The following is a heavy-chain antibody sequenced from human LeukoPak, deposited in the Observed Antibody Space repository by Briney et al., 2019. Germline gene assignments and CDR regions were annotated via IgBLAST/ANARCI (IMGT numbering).Heavy chain of an antibody. CDR2: MNPNSGNT. D-gene: IGHD3-10*01. J-gene: IGHJ5*02. CDR3: AREGEYYYGSGSHNWFDP. V-gene: IGHV1-8*02. Sequence: ASVKVSCKASGYTFTNYDFNWVRQATGQGLEWMGWMNPNSGNTGYAQKFQGRVTMTRNTSISTAYMELSSLRSEDTAVYYCAREGEYYYGSGSHNWFDPWGQGTLVTVSS. CDR1: GYTFTNYD.